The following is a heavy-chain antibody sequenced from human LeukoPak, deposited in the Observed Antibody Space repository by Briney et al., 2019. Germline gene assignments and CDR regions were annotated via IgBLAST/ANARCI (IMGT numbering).Heavy chain of an antibody. CDR3: ARCRRGVIYYMDV. V-gene: IGHV4-59*01. CDR1: GGSISSYY. Sequence: SETLSLTCTVSGGSISSYYWSWIRQPPGKGLEWIGYIYYSGSTNYNPSLKSRVTISVDTSKNQFSLKLSSVTAADTAVYYCARCRRGVIYYMDVWGKGTTVTISS. J-gene: IGHJ6*03. D-gene: IGHD3-10*01. CDR2: IYYSGST.